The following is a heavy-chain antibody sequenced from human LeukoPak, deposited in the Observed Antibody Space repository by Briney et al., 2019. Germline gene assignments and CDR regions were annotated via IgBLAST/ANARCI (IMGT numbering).Heavy chain of an antibody. J-gene: IGHJ4*02. D-gene: IGHD4/OR15-4a*01. V-gene: IGHV4-59*01. CDR2: ISNSGTT. CDR1: GTSFSRYS. Sequence: SETLSLTCTVSGTSFSRYSWSWIRQPPGKGLEWIGYISNSGTTNYNPSLKSRVTISLDTSKNQFSLRLTSMTAADTAVYYCARAGGAPPAALDLDHWGQGTLVTVSS. CDR3: ARAGGAPPAALDLDH.